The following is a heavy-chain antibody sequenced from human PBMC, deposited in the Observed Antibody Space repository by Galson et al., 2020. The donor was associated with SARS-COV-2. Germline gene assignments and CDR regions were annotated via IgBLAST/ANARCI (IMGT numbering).Heavy chain of an antibody. CDR1: GYTLTELS. CDR2: FDPEDGET. V-gene: IGHV1-24*01. CDR3: ATGPPYCSGGSCYWFDP. Sequence: GESLKISCKVSGYTLTELSMHWVRQAPGKGLEWMGGFDPEDGETIYAQKFQGRVTMTEDTSTDTAYMELSSLRSEDTAVYYCATGPPYCSGGSCYWFDPWGQGTLVTVSS. J-gene: IGHJ5*02. D-gene: IGHD2-15*01.